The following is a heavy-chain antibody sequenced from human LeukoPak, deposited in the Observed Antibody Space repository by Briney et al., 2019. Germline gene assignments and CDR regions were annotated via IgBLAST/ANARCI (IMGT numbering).Heavy chain of an antibody. Sequence: SETLSLTCTVSGGSISSYYWSWIRQPPGKGLEWIGYIYYSGSINYNPSLKSRVTMSVDTSKNQFSLKLRSVTAADTAVYYCARDRFPVAGAHFDYWGQGNLVTVSS. J-gene: IGHJ4*02. V-gene: IGHV4-59*12. CDR2: IYYSGSI. D-gene: IGHD6-19*01. CDR1: GGSISSYY. CDR3: ARDRFPVAGAHFDY.